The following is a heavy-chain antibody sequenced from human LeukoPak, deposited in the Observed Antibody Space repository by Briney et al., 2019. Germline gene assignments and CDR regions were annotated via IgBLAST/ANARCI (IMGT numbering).Heavy chain of an antibody. CDR1: GGSISSYY. J-gene: IGHJ3*02. D-gene: IGHD1/OR15-1a*01. Sequence: SETLSLTCTVSGGSISSYYWSWIRQPPGKGLEWIGLIYYSGSTIYNPSLKSGVTMSVDTSKNQFSLKLTSVTAADTAVYYCARASEQGRAFDIWGQGTMVTVS. V-gene: IGHV4-59*01. CDR3: ARASEQGRAFDI. CDR2: IYYSGST.